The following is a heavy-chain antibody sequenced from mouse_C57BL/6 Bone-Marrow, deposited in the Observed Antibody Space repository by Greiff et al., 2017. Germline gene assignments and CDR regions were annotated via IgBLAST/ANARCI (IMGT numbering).Heavy chain of an antibody. V-gene: IGHV5-6*02. CDR2: ISSGGSYT. Sequence: EVMLVESGGDLVKPGGSLKLSCAASGFTFSSYGMSWVRQTPDKRLEWVATISSGGSYTYYPDSVKGRFTISRDNAKNTLYLQKSSVKSEDTAMYNCARRRINEDYWGEDTTLTESS. CDR3: ARRRINEDY. J-gene: IGHJ2*01. CDR1: GFTFSSYG.